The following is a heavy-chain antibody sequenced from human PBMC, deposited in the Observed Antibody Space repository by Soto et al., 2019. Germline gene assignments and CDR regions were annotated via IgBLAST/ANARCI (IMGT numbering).Heavy chain of an antibody. Sequence: GSLRLSCAASGFTFSSYWMSWVRQAPGKGLEWVANIKQDGSEKYYVDSVKGRFTISRDNAKNSLYLQMNSLRAEDTAVYYCARDMGRAYYHGSVSIQSAKYSSGWYRSYYGMDVWGQGATVTVSS. D-gene: IGHD6-19*01. CDR3: ARDMGRAYYHGSVSIQSAKYSSGWYRSYYGMDV. J-gene: IGHJ6*02. CDR2: IKQDGSEK. V-gene: IGHV3-7*05. CDR1: GFTFSSYW.